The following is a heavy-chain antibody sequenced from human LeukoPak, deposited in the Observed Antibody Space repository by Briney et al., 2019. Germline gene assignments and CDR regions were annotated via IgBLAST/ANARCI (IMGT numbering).Heavy chain of an antibody. J-gene: IGHJ4*02. CDR1: GFTFGTYS. V-gene: IGHV3-48*01. Sequence: GGSLRLSCVASGFTFGTYSMNWVRQAPGKGLEWVSYISGTSNTIYYADSVKGRFTISRDNAKNSLYLRVNSLRAEDTAIYYCARDLGSYTSGWYMGFDYWGQGTLVTVSS. CDR2: ISGTSNTI. D-gene: IGHD6-19*01. CDR3: ARDLGSYTSGWYMGFDY.